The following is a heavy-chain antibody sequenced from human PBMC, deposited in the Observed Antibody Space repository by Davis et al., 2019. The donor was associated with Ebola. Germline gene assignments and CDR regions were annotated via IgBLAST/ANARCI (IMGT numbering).Heavy chain of an antibody. V-gene: IGHV3-53*01. CDR3: AKESLDTQGAFDI. CDR2: IYSGGTT. CDR1: GLIVKNNY. D-gene: IGHD3-10*01. Sequence: GSLRLSCAASGLIVKNNYFIWARQGPGKGLEWVSCIYSGGTTDYADSVKGRFTIARDTSQNIIYLQMNSLRVEDTAIYYCAKESLDTQGAFDIWGQGTMVTVSS. J-gene: IGHJ3*02.